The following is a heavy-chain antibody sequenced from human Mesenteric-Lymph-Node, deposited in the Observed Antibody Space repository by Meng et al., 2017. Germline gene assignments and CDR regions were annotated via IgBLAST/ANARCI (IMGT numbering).Heavy chain of an antibody. Sequence: QRQFESSCPGLVRPSQNRSRPGSVSGYFIPSGDSSWTWIRQPPGKGLEWIGYIYHGVNIYYTPSLRSRVTISVDKSRNQFSLKLTSVSAADTAVYYCVRDTRRGGGWFDPWGQGTLVTVSS. CDR3: VRDTRRGGGWFDP. V-gene: IGHV4-30-2*01. D-gene: IGHD3-10*01. J-gene: IGHJ5*02. CDR2: IYHGVNI. CDR1: GYFIPSGDSS.